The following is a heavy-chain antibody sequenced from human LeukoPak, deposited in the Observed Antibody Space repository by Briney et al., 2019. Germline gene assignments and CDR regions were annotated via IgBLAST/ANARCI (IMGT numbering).Heavy chain of an antibody. Sequence: ASVKVSCTASGYTFTSYGISWVRQAPGQGLEWMGWISAYNGNTNYAQNLQGRVTITTDTSTGTAYMELRSLRSDDTAVYYCAREATMIHYYYYYMDVWGKGTTVTVSS. D-gene: IGHD3-22*01. J-gene: IGHJ6*03. CDR2: ISAYNGNT. V-gene: IGHV1-18*01. CDR1: GYTFTSYG. CDR3: AREATMIHYYYYYMDV.